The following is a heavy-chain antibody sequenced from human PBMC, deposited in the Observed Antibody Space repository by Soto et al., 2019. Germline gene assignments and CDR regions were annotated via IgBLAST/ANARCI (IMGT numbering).Heavy chain of an antibody. Sequence: GASVKVSCKASGGTFSTYAVSWVRQAPGLGLEWMGGIIPISETPTYAQKFRGRVTITADESTSTAYMELSSLRSEDTAVYYCARDIKESDYYGMDVWGQGTTVTVSS. CDR1: GGTFSTYA. V-gene: IGHV1-69*13. D-gene: IGHD1-20*01. CDR2: IIPISETP. CDR3: ARDIKESDYYGMDV. J-gene: IGHJ6*02.